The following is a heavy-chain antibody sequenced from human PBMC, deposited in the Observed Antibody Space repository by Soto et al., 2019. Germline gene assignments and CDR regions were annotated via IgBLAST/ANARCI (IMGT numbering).Heavy chain of an antibody. CDR1: GGTFSSYA. V-gene: IGHV1-69*13. CDR3: ASKAARPHYYYSYGMDV. Sequence: SVRVSCKASGGTFSSYAISWLRQAPGQGLEWMGGIIPIFGTANYAQKFQGRVTITADESTSTAYMELSSLRSEDTAVDYCASKAARPHYYYSYGMDVWGQGTTVTVSS. J-gene: IGHJ6*02. CDR2: IIPIFGTA. D-gene: IGHD6-6*01.